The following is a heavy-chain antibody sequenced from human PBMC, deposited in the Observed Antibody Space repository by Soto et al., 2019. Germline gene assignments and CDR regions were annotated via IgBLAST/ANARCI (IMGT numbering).Heavy chain of an antibody. J-gene: IGHJ4*02. Sequence: QVQLQESGPGLVKPSETLSLTCTVSDGHINSYFWSWIRQPPGKGLEWIGYVYYSESTNYKPSLNYNPSLKSXXTXSXGTSTNQYSLRLTSVTTADTAVYYCATGRVYYGSEWWGQGTLVTVSS. CDR1: DGHINSYF. CDR2: VYYSEST. V-gene: IGHV4-59*03. D-gene: IGHD3-10*01. CDR3: ATGRVYYGSEW.